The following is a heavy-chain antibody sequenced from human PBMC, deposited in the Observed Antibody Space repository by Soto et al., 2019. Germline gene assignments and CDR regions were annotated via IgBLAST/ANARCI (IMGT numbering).Heavy chain of an antibody. CDR1: GYTLTELS. CDR2: IDPDDGET. V-gene: IGHV1-24*01. D-gene: IGHD3-22*01. Sequence: ASVKVSCKVSGYTLTELSMHWVRQAPGKGLEWMGGIDPDDGETIYAQKFQGRVTMTEDTSTDTAYMELSSLRSEDTAVYYCATDPYYGSSGYHNHFDYWGQGTLVTVSS. J-gene: IGHJ4*02. CDR3: ATDPYYGSSGYHNHFDY.